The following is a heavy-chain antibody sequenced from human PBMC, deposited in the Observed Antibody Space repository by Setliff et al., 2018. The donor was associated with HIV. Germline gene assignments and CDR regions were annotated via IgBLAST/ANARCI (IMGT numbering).Heavy chain of an antibody. CDR2: INHSGRT. CDR1: GGSFSDNY. Sequence: PSETLSLTCAVYGGSFSDNYWSWIRQSPGKGLEWIGEINHSGRTKYSPSLRSRVSISVDTSKNQFSLKLSSVTAADTAVYYCARDYGGATYFDYWGQGTLVTVSS. D-gene: IGHD1-26*01. V-gene: IGHV4-34*01. CDR3: ARDYGGATYFDY. J-gene: IGHJ4*02.